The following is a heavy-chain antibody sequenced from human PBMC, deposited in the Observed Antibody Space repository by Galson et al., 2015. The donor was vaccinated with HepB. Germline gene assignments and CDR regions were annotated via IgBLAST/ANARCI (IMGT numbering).Heavy chain of an antibody. CDR3: ARGGSYSYGYFDY. J-gene: IGHJ4*02. CDR2: INSDGSST. V-gene: IGHV3-74*01. D-gene: IGHD5-18*01. Sequence: SLRLSCAASGFTFSSYWMHWVRQAPGKGLVWVSRINSDGSSTSYADSVKGRFTISRDNAKNTLYLQMNSLRAEDTAVYYCARGGSYSYGYFDYWGQGTLVTVSS. CDR1: GFTFSSYW.